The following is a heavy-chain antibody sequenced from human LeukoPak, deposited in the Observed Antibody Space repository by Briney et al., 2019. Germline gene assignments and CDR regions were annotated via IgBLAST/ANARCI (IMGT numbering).Heavy chain of an antibody. CDR2: IYTSGST. CDR3: ARLTMVRGVNYWFDP. Sequence: TLSLTCTVSGGSISSGSYYWSWIRQPAGEGLESIGRIYTSGSTNYNPSLKSRVTISVDTSKNQFSLKLSSVTAADTAVYYCARLTMVRGVNYWFDPWGQGTLVTVSS. CDR1: GGSISSGSYY. J-gene: IGHJ5*02. D-gene: IGHD3-10*01. V-gene: IGHV4-61*02.